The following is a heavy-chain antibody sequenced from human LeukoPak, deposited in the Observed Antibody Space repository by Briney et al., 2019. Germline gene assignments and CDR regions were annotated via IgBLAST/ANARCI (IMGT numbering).Heavy chain of an antibody. V-gene: IGHV3-48*03. D-gene: IGHD3-22*01. J-gene: IGHJ4*02. CDR3: AREGSRSGFFD. Sequence: PGGSLRLSCVASGFTFSSYEMNWVRQAPGKGLEWVSYINRGGETRDYADSVKGRFTISRDNDENSLYLYMNSLRADDSALYYCAREGSRSGFFDWGQGTPVAVSS. CDR2: INRGGETR. CDR1: GFTFSSYE.